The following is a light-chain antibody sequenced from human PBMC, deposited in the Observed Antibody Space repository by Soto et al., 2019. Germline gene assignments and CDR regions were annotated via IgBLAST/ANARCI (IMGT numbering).Light chain of an antibody. Sequence: EFVLTQSPSTLSLSPGEGATLSCRASQSIGNYLAWYQQKPGQAPRLLIYATSNRATGIPARFSGSGSGTDFTLTISSLEPEDFAVYYCQQRSSWPFPFGPGTKVDIK. CDR2: ATS. V-gene: IGKV3-11*01. J-gene: IGKJ3*01. CDR3: QQRSSWPFP. CDR1: QSIGNY.